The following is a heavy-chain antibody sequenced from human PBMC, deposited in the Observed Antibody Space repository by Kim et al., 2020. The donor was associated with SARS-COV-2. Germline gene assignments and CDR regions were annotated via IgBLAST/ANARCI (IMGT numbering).Heavy chain of an antibody. V-gene: IGHV3-21*01. CDR3: ARSWETRYCSGGSCYPYGMDV. CDR1: GFTFSSYS. J-gene: IGHJ6*02. Sequence: GGSLRLSCAASGFTFSSYSMNWVRQAPGKGLEWVSSISSSSSYIYYADSVKGRFTISRDNAKNSLYLQMNSLRAEDTAVYYCARSWETRYCSGGSCYPYGMDVWGQGTTVTVSS. D-gene: IGHD2-15*01. CDR2: ISSSSSYI.